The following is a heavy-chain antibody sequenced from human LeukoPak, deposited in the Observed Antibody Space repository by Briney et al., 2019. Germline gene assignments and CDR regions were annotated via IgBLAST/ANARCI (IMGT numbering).Heavy chain of an antibody. Sequence: GGSLRLSCAASEFTFSNYGFHWVRQAPGKGLEWVALISFDGSKKYFADSVKGRFTLSRDNSKNTLYLQMNSLRGEDTAVYYCAKDWNNWFDSWGQGTLVTVSS. CDR2: ISFDGSKK. CDR3: AKDWNNWFDS. V-gene: IGHV3-30*18. J-gene: IGHJ5*01. D-gene: IGHD1-1*01. CDR1: EFTFSNYG.